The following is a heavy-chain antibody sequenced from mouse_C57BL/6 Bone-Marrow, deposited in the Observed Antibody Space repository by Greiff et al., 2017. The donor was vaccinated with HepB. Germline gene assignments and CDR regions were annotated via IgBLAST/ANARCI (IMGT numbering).Heavy chain of an antibody. J-gene: IGHJ4*01. Sequence: VKLQQSGAELVRPGASVTLSCKASGYTFTDYEMHWVKQTPVHGLEWIGAIDPETGGTAYNQKFKGKAILTADKSSSTAYMELRSLTSEDSAVYYCTRRYGSSYDYAMDYWGQGTSVTVSS. CDR1: GYTFTDYE. CDR3: TRRYGSSYDYAMDY. V-gene: IGHV1-15*01. CDR2: IDPETGGT. D-gene: IGHD1-1*01.